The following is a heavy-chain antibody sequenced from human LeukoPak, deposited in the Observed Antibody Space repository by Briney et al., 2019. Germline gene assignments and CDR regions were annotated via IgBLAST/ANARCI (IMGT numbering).Heavy chain of an antibody. CDR3: ARDADDSSGYYY. V-gene: IGHV1-69*13. J-gene: IGHJ4*02. D-gene: IGHD3-22*01. CDR1: GGTFSSYA. CDR2: IIPIFGTA. Sequence: ASVKVSCKASGGTFSSYAISWVRQAPGQGLEWMGGIIPIFGTANYAQKSQGRVTITADESTSTAYMELSSLRSEDTAVYYCARDADDSSGYYYWGQGTLVTVSS.